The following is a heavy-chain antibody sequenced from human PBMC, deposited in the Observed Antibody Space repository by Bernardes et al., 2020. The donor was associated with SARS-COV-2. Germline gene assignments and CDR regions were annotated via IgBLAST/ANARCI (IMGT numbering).Heavy chain of an antibody. CDR2: INIDSGNA. Sequence: ASVKVSCKASAYTSNIYAINWVRQAPGQGLEWMGWINIDSGNAVYGQKFQDRVAMTTDTSTKTAYVGLRSLKSDDTAVYFCATSSSAWSYSFDLWGQGTLITVSS. CDR3: ATSSSAWSYSFDL. V-gene: IGHV1-18*01. D-gene: IGHD6-13*01. J-gene: IGHJ3*01. CDR1: AYTSNIYA.